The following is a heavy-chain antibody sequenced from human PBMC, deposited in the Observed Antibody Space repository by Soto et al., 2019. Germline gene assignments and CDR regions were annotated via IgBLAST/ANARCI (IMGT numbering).Heavy chain of an antibody. CDR2: IYDSGST. V-gene: IGHV4-31*03. J-gene: IGHJ4*02. CDR1: DDSINSGGYY. CDR3: ARDLSSGYDSYYFDY. Sequence: SETLSLTCTVSDDSINSGGYYWTWIRQHPGKGLEWIGFIYDSGSTYYNPSLKSRVTMSVDTSENQFSLNLRSVTAADTAVYFCARDLSSGYDSYYFDYWGQGTLVTVSS. D-gene: IGHD3-22*01.